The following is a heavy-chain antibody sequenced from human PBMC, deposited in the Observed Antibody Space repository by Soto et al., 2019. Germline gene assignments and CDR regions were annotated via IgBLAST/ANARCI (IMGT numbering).Heavy chain of an antibody. CDR3: ARDGTYDI. V-gene: IGHV1-8*01. CDR2: MNPNSGNT. J-gene: IGHJ3*02. Sequence: QVQLVQSGAEVKKPGSSVKVSCKASGYTFTSYDINWVRHATGQRLEWLGWMNPNSGNTGYAQKFQGTVTMTRNTSISKSYMELSSLRFEDTAVYYCARDGTYDIWGQGTMVTVSS. D-gene: IGHD4-17*01. CDR1: GYTFTSYD.